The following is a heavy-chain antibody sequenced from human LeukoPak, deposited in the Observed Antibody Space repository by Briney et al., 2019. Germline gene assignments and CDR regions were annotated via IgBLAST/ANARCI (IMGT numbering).Heavy chain of an antibody. CDR2: FDPEDGEA. CDR3: ATEVGESGWYAGDY. D-gene: IGHD6-19*01. CDR1: GYTLTELS. V-gene: IGHV1-24*01. J-gene: IGHJ4*02. Sequence: ASVKVSCKVSGYTLTELSMHWVRQAPGKGLEWMGGFDPEDGEAIYAQKFQGRVTMTEDTSTDTAYMELSSLRSEDTAVYYCATEVGESGWYAGDYWGQGTLVTVSS.